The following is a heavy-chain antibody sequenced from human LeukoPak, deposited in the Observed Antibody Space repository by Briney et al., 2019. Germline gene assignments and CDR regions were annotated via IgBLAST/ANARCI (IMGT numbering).Heavy chain of an antibody. CDR3: ARDQRDSRDGPNWYFDL. Sequence: QTGGSLRLSCAASGFTFSTYAMSWVRQAPGKGLEWVSAISGSGGSTLYADSVKGRFTISRDNSKNTLYLQMNSLRAEDTAVYYCARDQRDSRDGPNWYFDLWGRGTLVTVSS. CDR2: ISGSGGST. CDR1: GFTFSTYA. V-gene: IGHV3-23*01. J-gene: IGHJ2*01. D-gene: IGHD5-24*01.